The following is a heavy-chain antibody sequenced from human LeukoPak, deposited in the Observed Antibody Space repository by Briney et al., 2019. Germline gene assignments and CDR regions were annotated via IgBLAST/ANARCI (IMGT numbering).Heavy chain of an antibody. V-gene: IGHV3-43D*03. D-gene: IGHD6-6*01. Sequence: GGSLRLSCAASGFTFDDYAMHWVRQARGKGLEWVSLISWDGGSTYYADSVKGRFTISRDNSKNSLYLQMNSLRAEDTALYYCAKDMSSSSSSYFDYWGQGTLVTVSS. CDR1: GFTFDDYA. CDR2: ISWDGGST. J-gene: IGHJ4*02. CDR3: AKDMSSSSSSYFDY.